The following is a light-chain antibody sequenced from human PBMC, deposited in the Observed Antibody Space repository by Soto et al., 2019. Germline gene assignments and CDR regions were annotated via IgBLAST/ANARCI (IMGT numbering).Light chain of an antibody. CDR3: QDSTNSFAT. Sequence: EVVMTQSPATLSVSLGDKVSLSCRANQTISNMLAWYQQKPGQAPRLLIYAASTRATGVSARFSGSGSGTEFTLTVSCRQSEDFTTYYCQDSTNSFATFAGGTKVDIK. J-gene: IGKJ4*01. CDR2: AAS. V-gene: IGKV3-15*01. CDR1: QTISNM.